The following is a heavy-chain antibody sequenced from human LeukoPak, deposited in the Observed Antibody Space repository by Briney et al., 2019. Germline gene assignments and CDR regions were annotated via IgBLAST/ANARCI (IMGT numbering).Heavy chain of an antibody. CDR2: INYSGAT. J-gene: IGHJ4*02. V-gene: IGHV4-59*01. D-gene: IGHD6-19*01. CDR1: RGSINGYY. Sequence: SETLSLTCSVSRGSINGYYWSWIRQPPGKGLEWIGWINYSGATYFNPSLKSRALMSIDTSMNQLSLRLYSVTAADTAIYYCARHSSGWHLDFWGRGTLVAVSP. CDR3: ARHSSGWHLDF.